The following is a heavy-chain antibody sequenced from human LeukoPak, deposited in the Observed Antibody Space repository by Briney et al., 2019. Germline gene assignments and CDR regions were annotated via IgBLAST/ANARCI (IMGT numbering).Heavy chain of an antibody. D-gene: IGHD6-19*01. CDR3: ARGPGIAVAGVFDY. V-gene: IGHV1-18*01. CDR2: ISGHNGHT. CDR1: GYTFTSYG. J-gene: IGHJ4*02. Sequence: ASVKVSCKASGYTFTSYGINWVRQAPGQGLDWMGWISGHNGHTNYVQRMQGRVTLTTDTSKNTAYMELRNLTSDDTAVYYCARGPGIAVAGVFDYWGQGSLVTVSS.